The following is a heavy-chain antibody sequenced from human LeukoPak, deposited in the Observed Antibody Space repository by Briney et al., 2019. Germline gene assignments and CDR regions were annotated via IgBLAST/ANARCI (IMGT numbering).Heavy chain of an antibody. CDR1: GFTFSSYW. Sequence: GGSLRLSCAASGFTFSSYWMSWVRQAPGKGLEWVANIKQDGSEKYYVDSVKGRFTISRDNAKNSLYLQMNSLRAEDTAVYYCARVKELRFLEWLSYYYYYYMDVWGKGTTVTVSS. CDR2: IKQDGSEK. V-gene: IGHV3-7*03. D-gene: IGHD3-3*01. CDR3: ARVKELRFLEWLSYYYYYYMDV. J-gene: IGHJ6*03.